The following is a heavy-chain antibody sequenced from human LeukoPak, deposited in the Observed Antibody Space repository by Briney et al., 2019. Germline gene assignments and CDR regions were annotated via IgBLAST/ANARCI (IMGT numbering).Heavy chain of an antibody. CDR2: IYPGDSDT. Sequence: TGESLKISCKGSGYSFTTYWIAWVRQMPGKGLEWMGIIYPGDSDTRYSPSFQGQVTISADKSISTAYLQWSSLKASDTAMYYCARQQWLVSDYWGQGTLVTVSS. V-gene: IGHV5-51*01. D-gene: IGHD6-19*01. J-gene: IGHJ4*02. CDR1: GYSFTTYW. CDR3: ARQQWLVSDY.